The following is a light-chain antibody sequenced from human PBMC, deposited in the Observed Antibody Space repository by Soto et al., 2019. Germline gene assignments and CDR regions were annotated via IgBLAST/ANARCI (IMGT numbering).Light chain of an antibody. Sequence: DIVITQSKLSLPVTPGEAASISCRSSQSLLHKNGNNYFNWYLQKPGQSPQLLIYMGSQRASGVPDRFSGSGSGTYFTLNISRVEAEDAGVYYCMQALQTPRTFGQGAKV. V-gene: IGKV2-28*01. CDR1: QSLLHKNGNNY. J-gene: IGKJ1*01. CDR3: MQALQTPRT. CDR2: MGS.